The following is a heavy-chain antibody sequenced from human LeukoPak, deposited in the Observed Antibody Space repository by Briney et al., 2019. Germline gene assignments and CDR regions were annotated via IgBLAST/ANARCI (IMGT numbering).Heavy chain of an antibody. V-gene: IGHV1-2*02. D-gene: IGHD6-19*01. Sequence: GASVKVSCKASGYTFTGYYMHWVRQAPGQGLEWMGCINPNSGGTNFALKFQGRVTMTRDTSISTAYMELSRLRSDDTAVYYCARGLAAGILVEAFDIWGQGTMVTVSS. J-gene: IGHJ3*02. CDR1: GYTFTGYY. CDR2: INPNSGGT. CDR3: ARGLAAGILVEAFDI.